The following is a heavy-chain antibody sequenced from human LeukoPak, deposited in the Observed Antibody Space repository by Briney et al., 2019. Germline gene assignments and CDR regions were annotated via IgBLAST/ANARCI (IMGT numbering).Heavy chain of an antibody. CDR3: ARDSDSSGAVGMDV. D-gene: IGHD3-22*01. CDR2: ICYSGST. J-gene: IGHJ6*02. CDR1: GGSISSYY. V-gene: IGHV4-59*01. Sequence: SETLSLTCTVSGGSISSYYWSWIRQPPGKGLEWIGYICYSGSTNYNPSLKSRVTISVDTSKNQFSLKLSSVTAADTAVYYCARDSDSSGAVGMDVWGQGTTVTVSS.